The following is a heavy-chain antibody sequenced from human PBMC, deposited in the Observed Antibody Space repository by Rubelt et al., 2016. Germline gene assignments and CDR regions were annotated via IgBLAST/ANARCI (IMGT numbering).Heavy chain of an antibody. D-gene: IGHD3-10*01. J-gene: IGHJ4*02. Sequence: TFSSYAISWVRQAPGQGLEWMGRIIPILGIANYAQKFQGRVTITADKFTTTAYMELSGLRSDDTAVYYCARDGAFPLGSGFEKRSDYWGQGTLVTVSS. V-gene: IGHV1-69*04. CDR2: IIPILGIA. CDR3: ARDGAFPLGSGFEKRSDY. CDR1: TFSSYA.